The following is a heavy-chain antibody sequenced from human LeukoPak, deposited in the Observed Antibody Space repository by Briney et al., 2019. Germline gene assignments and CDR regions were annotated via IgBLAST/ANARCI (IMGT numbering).Heavy chain of an antibody. Sequence: GRSLRLSCAASGFTFSSYAMHWVRQAPGKGLEWVAVISGAGTNEYYADSVKGRFTISRDNSKNTLYLQMNSLRAEDTAVYYCARAFPVVIGGDAFDIWGQGTMVTVSS. D-gene: IGHD3-22*01. CDR3: ARAFPVVIGGDAFDI. CDR1: GFTFSSYA. CDR2: ISGAGTNE. J-gene: IGHJ3*02. V-gene: IGHV3-30*14.